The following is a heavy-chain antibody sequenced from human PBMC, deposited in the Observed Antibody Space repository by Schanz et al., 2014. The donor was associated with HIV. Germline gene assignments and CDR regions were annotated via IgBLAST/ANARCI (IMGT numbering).Heavy chain of an antibody. CDR3: ARGLGY. CDR1: GFTFRNFG. CDR2: IWYDGTNI. J-gene: IGHJ4*02. V-gene: IGHV3-33*01. Sequence: VQLLESGGGLAQPGGSLRLSCAASGFTFRNFGMHWVRQAPGKGLEWVAVIWYDGTNIDYADSVKGRFTISRDSSKNTLFLQMNSLRAEDTAVYYCARGLGYWGQGTLVTVSS.